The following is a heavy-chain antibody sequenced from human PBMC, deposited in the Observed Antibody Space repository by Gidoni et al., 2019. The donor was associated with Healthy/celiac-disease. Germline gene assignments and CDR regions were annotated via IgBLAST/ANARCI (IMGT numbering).Heavy chain of an antibody. CDR3: VPLSTQINAFDI. V-gene: IGHV3-64D*06. Sequence: EVQLVESGGGLVQPGGSLSISCSASGFTFSSYAMHWVRQAPGKGLEYVSAISSNGGSTYYADSVKGRFTISRDNSKNTLYLQMSSLRAEDTAVYYCVPLSTQINAFDIWGQGTMVTVSS. CDR1: GFTFSSYA. J-gene: IGHJ3*02. CDR2: ISSNGGST. D-gene: IGHD2-2*01.